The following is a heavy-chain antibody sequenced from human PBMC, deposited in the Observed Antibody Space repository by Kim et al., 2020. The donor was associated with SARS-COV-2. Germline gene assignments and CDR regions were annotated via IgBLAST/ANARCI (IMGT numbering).Heavy chain of an antibody. J-gene: IGHJ1*01. CDR3: ATVGREQLCFL. CDR2: ISGGGGDT. Sequence: GGSLRLSCAASGFTFSTYAMNWVRQAPGKGLEWVSLISGGGGDTYYADSVKGRFTISRDNTKNTLYLQMNSLRAEDTAIYYCATVGREQLCFLWGQGTRVTVSS. V-gene: IGHV3-23*01. CDR1: GFTFSTYA. D-gene: IGHD6-13*01.